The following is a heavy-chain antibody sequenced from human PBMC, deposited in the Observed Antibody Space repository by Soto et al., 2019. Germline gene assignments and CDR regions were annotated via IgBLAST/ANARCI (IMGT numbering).Heavy chain of an antibody. D-gene: IGHD2-15*01. J-gene: IGHJ6*02. CDR1: GYTFTSYG. CDR2: ISAYNGNT. V-gene: IGHV1-18*01. CDR3: ARGAVGGSCCSYYYYYYGMDV. Sequence: GASVKVSCKASGYTFTSYGISWVRQAPGQGLEWMGWISAYNGNTNYAQKLQGRVTMTTDTSTSTAYMELRSLRSDDTAVYYCARGAVGGSCCSYYYYYYGMDVWGQGTTVTVSS.